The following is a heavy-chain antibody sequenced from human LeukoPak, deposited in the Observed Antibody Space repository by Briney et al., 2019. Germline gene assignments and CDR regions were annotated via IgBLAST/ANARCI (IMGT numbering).Heavy chain of an antibody. CDR3: ARGREGIAARWWVEEPRWYFFDP. J-gene: IGHJ5*02. CDR1: GFTFSSYT. D-gene: IGHD6-6*01. Sequence: PGRSLRLSCAASGFTFSSYTMNWVRQAPGKGLEWVSSISSGSSYIYYADSVKGRFTISRDNAMNSLDLQMNSLRAEDTAVYYCARGREGIAARWWVEEPRWYFFDPWGQGTLVTVSS. CDR2: ISSGSSYI. V-gene: IGHV3-21*01.